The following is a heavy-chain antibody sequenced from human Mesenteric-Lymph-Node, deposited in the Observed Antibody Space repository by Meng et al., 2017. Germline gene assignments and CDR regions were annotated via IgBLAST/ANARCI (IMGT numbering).Heavy chain of an antibody. CDR2: ITTSSSYI. CDR1: GFTFDVYA. V-gene: IGHV3-21*01. D-gene: IGHD2-8*02. Sequence: GESLKISCVASGFTFDVYAMHWVRQAPGKGLEWVSSITTSSSYIYFADSLKGRFTISRDNAKNSLYLQMNSLRAEDTAVYYCARLGTGGDCFDYWGQGTLVTVSS. CDR3: ARLGTGGDCFDY. J-gene: IGHJ4*02.